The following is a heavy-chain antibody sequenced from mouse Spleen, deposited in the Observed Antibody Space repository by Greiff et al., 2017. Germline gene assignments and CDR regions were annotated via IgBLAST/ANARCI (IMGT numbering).Heavy chain of an antibody. J-gene: IGHJ2*01. CDR3: AREGLIRLPRSWYFDY. V-gene: IGHV3-6*01. Sequence: EVQLQQSGPGLVKPSQSLSLTCSVTGYSITSGYYWNWIRQFPGNKLEWMGYISYDGSNNYNPSLKNRISITRDTSKNQFFLKLNSVTTEDTATYYCAREGLIRLPRSWYFDYWGQGTTLTVSS. D-gene: IGHD2-2*01. CDR2: ISYDGSN. CDR1: GYSITSGYY.